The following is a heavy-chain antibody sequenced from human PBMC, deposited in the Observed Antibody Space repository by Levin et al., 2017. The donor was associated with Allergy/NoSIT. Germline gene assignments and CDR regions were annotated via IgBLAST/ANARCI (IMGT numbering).Heavy chain of an antibody. V-gene: IGHV3-30*04. CDR1: GFTFSSYA. D-gene: IGHD1-1*01. CDR2: ISYDGSNK. Sequence: GGSLRLSCAASGFTFSSYAMHWVRQAPGKGLEWVAVISYDGSNKYYADSVKGRFTISRDNSKNTLYLQMNSLRAEDTAVYYCARGRTTGTTVRVGSYYYYGMDVWGQGTTVTVSS. J-gene: IGHJ6*02. CDR3: ARGRTTGTTVRVGSYYYYGMDV.